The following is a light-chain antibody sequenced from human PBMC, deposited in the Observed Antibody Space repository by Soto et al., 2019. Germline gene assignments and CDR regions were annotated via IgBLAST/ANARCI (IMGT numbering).Light chain of an antibody. V-gene: IGKV1-12*01. Sequence: DIQITQSPSSWSASVGERVTMTCRASQGISSWLVWYQQKPGKAPKLLIYAASSLQSGVPSRFSGSGSGTDFTLTISGLQPEDLATYYCQKANSFPWKCGQGTTVAIK. CDR3: QKANSFPWK. CDR2: AAS. CDR1: QGISSW. J-gene: IGKJ1*01.